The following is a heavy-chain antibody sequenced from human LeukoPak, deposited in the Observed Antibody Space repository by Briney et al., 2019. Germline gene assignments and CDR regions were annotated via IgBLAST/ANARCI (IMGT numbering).Heavy chain of an antibody. J-gene: IGHJ4*02. D-gene: IGHD1-26*01. CDR1: TFTFSSYN. V-gene: IGHV3-21*01. Sequence: GGSLRLSCAASTFTFSSYNMNWVRQAPGKGLEWVSSISSSGTYIYYRDSVKGRFTISRDNAENSLYLEMNSLRVEDTAIYYCVRDRGSYRPIDYWGQGTLVTVSS. CDR2: ISSSGTYI. CDR3: VRDRGSYRPIDY.